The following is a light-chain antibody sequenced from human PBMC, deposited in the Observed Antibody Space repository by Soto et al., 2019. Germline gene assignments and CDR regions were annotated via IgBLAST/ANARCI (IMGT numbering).Light chain of an antibody. CDR1: SSDVGGYNY. CDR2: EVS. CDR3: CSCTSSSTGI. V-gene: IGLV2-14*01. J-gene: IGLJ2*01. Sequence: QSALTQPASVSGSPGQSITISCTGTSSDVGGYNYVSWYQHHPGKAPKLMIYEVSNRPSGVSNRFSGSKSGNTASLTISGLQAEDEADYYCCSCTSSSTGIFGGGTKLTVL.